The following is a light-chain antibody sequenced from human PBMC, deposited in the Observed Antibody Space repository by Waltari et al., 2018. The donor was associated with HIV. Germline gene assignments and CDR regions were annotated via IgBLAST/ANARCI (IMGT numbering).Light chain of an antibody. CDR2: EVS. CDR1: TSAVGGSNY. Sequence: QSALTQPASVSGSPGQSITISCTGTTSAVGGSNYVSWYQQHPGKAPKLMIYEVSNRPSGVSNRFSGSKSGSTASLTISGLQAEDEADYYCSSYTRSTVYVFGTGTKVTVL. V-gene: IGLV2-14*01. J-gene: IGLJ1*01. CDR3: SSYTRSTVYV.